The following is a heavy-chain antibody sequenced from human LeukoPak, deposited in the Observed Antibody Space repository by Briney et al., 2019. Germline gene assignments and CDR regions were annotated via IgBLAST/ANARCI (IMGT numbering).Heavy chain of an antibody. J-gene: IGHJ3*02. CDR1: GFTFSSYS. D-gene: IGHD6-19*01. CDR3: AREREQWHAFDI. V-gene: IGHV3-21*01. Sequence: GGSLRLSCAASGFTFSSYSMNWVRQAPGKGLEWVSSISSSSSYIYYADSVKGRFTISRDDAKNSLYLQMNSLRAEDTAVYFCAREREQWHAFDIWGQGTMVTVSS. CDR2: ISSSSSYI.